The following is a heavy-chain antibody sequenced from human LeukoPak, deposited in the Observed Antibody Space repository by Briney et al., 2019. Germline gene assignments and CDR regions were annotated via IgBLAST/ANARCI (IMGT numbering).Heavy chain of an antibody. CDR3: ARVGSSWPGEYYFDY. V-gene: IGHV3-30*04. Sequence: GGSLRLSCAASGFSFSNYAVAWVRQAPGKGLEWVAIISYDGSNTYYAESVKGRFTISRDNSKNTLYLQMNSLRAEDTAVYYCARVGSSWPGEYYFDYWGQGTLVTVSS. D-gene: IGHD6-13*01. CDR2: ISYDGSNT. J-gene: IGHJ4*02. CDR1: GFSFSNYA.